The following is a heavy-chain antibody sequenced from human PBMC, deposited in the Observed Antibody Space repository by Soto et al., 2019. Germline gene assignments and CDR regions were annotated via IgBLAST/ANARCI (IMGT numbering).Heavy chain of an antibody. CDR2: ISSDGSNK. J-gene: IGHJ4*02. D-gene: IGHD2-21*01. CDR3: EREDEGECDCDRCY. CDR1: GFTFSSHA. V-gene: IGHV3-30*03. Sequence: QVQLVESGGGVVQPGRSLRLSCAVSGFTFSSHAMHWVRQAPGKGLEWVTLISSDGSNKYYADSVKSRFTTARDNSKNKLYLQINSVKVEDMAIYGCEREDEGECDCDRCYWGQGALVTVSS.